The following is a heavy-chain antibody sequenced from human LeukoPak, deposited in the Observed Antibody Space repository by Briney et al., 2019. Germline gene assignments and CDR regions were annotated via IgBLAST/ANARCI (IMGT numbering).Heavy chain of an antibody. V-gene: IGHV4-34*01. Sequence: SETLSLTCAVYGGSFSGYYWSWIRQPPGKRLEWIGEINHSGSTNYNPSLKSRVTISVDTSKNQFSLKLSSVTAADTAVYYCARAGFGMAPLRGTPFDYWGQGTLVTVSS. CDR3: ARAGFGMAPLRGTPFDY. D-gene: IGHD3-10*01. J-gene: IGHJ4*02. CDR1: GGSFSGYY. CDR2: INHSGST.